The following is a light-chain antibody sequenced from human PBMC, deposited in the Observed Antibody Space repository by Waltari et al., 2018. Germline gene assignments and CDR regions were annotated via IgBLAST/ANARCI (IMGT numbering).Light chain of an antibody. Sequence: SSELTQDPAVSVALGQTVRITCQGDSLRSYYASWYPQKPGQAPVLVIYGKNNRPSGIPDLFSGSSSGNTASLTITGAQAEDEADYYCNSRDSSGNHQVFGTGTKVTVL. J-gene: IGLJ1*01. CDR1: SLRSYY. CDR2: GKN. V-gene: IGLV3-19*01. CDR3: NSRDSSGNHQV.